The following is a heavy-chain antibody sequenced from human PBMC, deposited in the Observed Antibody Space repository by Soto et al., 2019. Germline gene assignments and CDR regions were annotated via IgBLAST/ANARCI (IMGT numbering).Heavy chain of an antibody. J-gene: IGHJ4*02. CDR1: GYTFTSYG. V-gene: IGHV1-18*01. Sequence: ASVKVSCKASGYTFTSYGISWVRQAPGQGLEWMGWISAYNGNTNYAQKLQGRVTMTTDTSTSTAYMELRSLRSDDTAVYYCARTVRILSSSKSEIRSFFDYWGQGTLVTVSS. CDR3: ARTVRILSSSKSEIRSFFDY. CDR2: ISAYNGNT. D-gene: IGHD2-2*01.